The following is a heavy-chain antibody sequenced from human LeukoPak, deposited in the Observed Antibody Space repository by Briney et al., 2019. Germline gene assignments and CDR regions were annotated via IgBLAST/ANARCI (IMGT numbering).Heavy chain of an antibody. D-gene: IGHD1-26*01. J-gene: IGHJ4*02. CDR3: ARDPSGWGAFDY. CDR1: GGSVSDYY. CDR2: IYYSGST. Sequence: SETLSLICTISGGSVSDYYWSWIRQPPGKGLEWIGYIYYSGSTNYNPSLKSRVTISVDTSKNQFSLKLSSVTAADTAVYYCARDPSGWGAFDYWGQGTLVTVSS. V-gene: IGHV4-59*02.